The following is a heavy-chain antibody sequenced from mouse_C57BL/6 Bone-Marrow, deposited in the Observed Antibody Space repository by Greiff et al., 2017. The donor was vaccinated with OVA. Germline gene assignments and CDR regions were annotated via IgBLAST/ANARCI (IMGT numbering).Heavy chain of an antibody. CDR2: IRNKANGYTT. Sequence: EVQVIESGGGLVQPGGSLSLSCAASGFTFTDYYMSWVRQPPGKALEWLGFIRNKANGYTTEYSASVKGRFTISRDNSQSILYLQMNALRAEDSATYYCARWEYCGSSYVGFAYWGQGTLVTVSA. V-gene: IGHV7-3*01. D-gene: IGHD1-1*01. CDR1: GFTFTDYY. J-gene: IGHJ3*01. CDR3: ARWEYCGSSYVGFAY.